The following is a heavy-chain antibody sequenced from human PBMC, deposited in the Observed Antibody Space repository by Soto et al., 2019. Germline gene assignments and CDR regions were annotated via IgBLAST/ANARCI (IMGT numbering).Heavy chain of an antibody. D-gene: IGHD6-25*01. CDR1: GFTFDNYA. CDR3: AKDSMQRLAHSAY. V-gene: IGHV3-9*01. CDR2: ISWNSSTI. Sequence: SLRLSSAASGFTFDNYAMHWVRQAPGKGLEWVSGISWNSSTISYADSVKGRFTISRDNAKNTLYLQMNSLRAEDTAVYYFAKDSMQRLAHSAYCGQGSLVTVSA. J-gene: IGHJ4*02.